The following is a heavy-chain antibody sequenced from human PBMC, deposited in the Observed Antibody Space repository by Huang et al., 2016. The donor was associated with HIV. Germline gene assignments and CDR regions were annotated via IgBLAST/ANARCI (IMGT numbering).Heavy chain of an antibody. CDR2: IYPGDSDT. Sequence: EVQLVQSGAVVKKPGESLKISCKGSGYTFNGYWVGWVRQMPGKGLEWMGIIYPGDSDTTDSPSFQGQVTISADKSISTAYVTGSGLKASDTAMYYCARQGVGDFVVEPTGLGAFDIWGQGTMVTVSS. V-gene: IGHV5-51*01. CDR1: GYTFNGYW. J-gene: IGHJ3*02. D-gene: IGHD2-2*01. CDR3: ARQGVGDFVVEPTGLGAFDI.